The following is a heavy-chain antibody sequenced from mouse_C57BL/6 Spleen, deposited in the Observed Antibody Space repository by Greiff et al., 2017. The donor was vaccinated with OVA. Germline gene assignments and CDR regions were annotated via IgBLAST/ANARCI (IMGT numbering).Heavy chain of an antibody. D-gene: IGHD1-1*01. CDR1: GFTFSDYG. CDR2: ISSGSSTI. V-gene: IGHV5-17*01. Sequence: EVKLMESGGGLVKPGGSLKLSCAASGFTFSDYGMHWVRQAPEKGLEWVAYISSGSSTIYYADTVKGRFTISRDNAKNTLFLQMTSLRSEDTAMYYCARGGGDYGSSYEEFAYWGQGTLVTVSA. CDR3: ARGGGDYGSSYEEFAY. J-gene: IGHJ3*01.